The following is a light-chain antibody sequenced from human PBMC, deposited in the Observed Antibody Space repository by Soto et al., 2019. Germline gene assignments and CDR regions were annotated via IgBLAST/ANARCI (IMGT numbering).Light chain of an antibody. V-gene: IGKV1-39*01. Sequence: IQMTQSQSSLCSSLGDRVTITCRASRTIAGYVNWYQQRPGEAPNLLIYAASSLESGVPSRFSGIGSGTEFTLTISSITPVDFATDYCQRYNSLWTFCQGTKVDI. CDR2: AAS. CDR3: QRYNSLWT. CDR1: RTIAGY. J-gene: IGKJ1*01.